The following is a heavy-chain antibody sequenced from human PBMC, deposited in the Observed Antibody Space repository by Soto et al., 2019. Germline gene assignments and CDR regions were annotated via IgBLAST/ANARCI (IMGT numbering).Heavy chain of an antibody. CDR2: IYYSGST. CDR1: GGSISSGDYY. D-gene: IGHD3-22*01. V-gene: IGHV4-30-4*01. Sequence: PSETLSLTCTVSGGSISSGDYYWSWILQPPGKGLEWIGYIYYSGSTYYNPSLKSRVTISVDTSKNHFSLKLSSVTAADTALYYCAGSWTKIGVPGPSSFDFWGQGALVTVS. J-gene: IGHJ4*02. CDR3: AGSWTKIGVPGPSSFDF.